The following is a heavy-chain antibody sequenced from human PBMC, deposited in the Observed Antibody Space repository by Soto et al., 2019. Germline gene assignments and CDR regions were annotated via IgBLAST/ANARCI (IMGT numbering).Heavy chain of an antibody. CDR2: INYSGST. CDR3: ARVLKGYYDSSTLRWFDP. V-gene: IGHV4-59*06. CDR1: GGSISSYY. Sequence: PSETLSLTCTVSGGSISSYYWSWIRQPPGRGLERIGNINYSGSTYYNPSLKSRVTISVDTSKNQFSLKLSSVTAADTAVYYCARVLKGYYDSSTLRWFDPWGQGTLVTVSS. D-gene: IGHD3-22*01. J-gene: IGHJ5*02.